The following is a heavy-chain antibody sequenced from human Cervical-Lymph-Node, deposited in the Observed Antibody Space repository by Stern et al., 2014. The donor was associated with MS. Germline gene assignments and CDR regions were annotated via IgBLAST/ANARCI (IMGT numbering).Heavy chain of an antibody. V-gene: IGHV5-51*01. Sequence: EVHLVESGAEVKKPGESLKISCKGSGYSFPSYWIGWVRQMPGKGLEWMGIIYPGDSETRYSPYCQGQVTSADDKSIKTADLQWRSLKAADTAMYYCERKRSGWYDYYSMDVWGQGTTVTVSS. CDR1: GYSFPSYW. D-gene: IGHD6-19*01. CDR2: IYPGDSET. CDR3: ERKRSGWYDYYSMDV. J-gene: IGHJ6*02.